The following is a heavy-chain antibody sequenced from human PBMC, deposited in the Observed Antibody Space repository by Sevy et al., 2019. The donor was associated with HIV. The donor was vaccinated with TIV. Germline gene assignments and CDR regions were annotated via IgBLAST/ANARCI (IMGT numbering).Heavy chain of an antibody. CDR2: IYYSGST. CDR1: GGSITSSSYY. D-gene: IGHD3-10*01. V-gene: IGHV4-39*01. J-gene: IGHJ4*02. CDR3: ARQSTMVRGVLRYFDY. Sequence: SETLSLTCTVSGGSITSSSYYWGWIRQPPGKGLEWIGSIYYSGSTYYNPSLKSRVTISVDTSKNQFSLKLSSVTAADTAVYYCARQSTMVRGVLRYFDYWGQGTLVTVSS.